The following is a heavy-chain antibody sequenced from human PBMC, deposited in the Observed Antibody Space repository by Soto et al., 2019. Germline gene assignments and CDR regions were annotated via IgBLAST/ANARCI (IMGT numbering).Heavy chain of an antibody. Sequence: QVQLVESGGGLVKPGGSLRLSCAASGFTFSDYFMAWIRQAPGKGLEWIAYISRNSRYTNFADSVRGRFTISRDNAKNSLYLQRHDLSAEYTAVYYCATNYQEPSDDAFDVWGQGTMVTVSS. J-gene: IGHJ3*01. CDR3: ATNYQEPSDDAFDV. D-gene: IGHD2-2*01. CDR1: GFTFSDYF. V-gene: IGHV3-11*06. CDR2: ISRNSRYT.